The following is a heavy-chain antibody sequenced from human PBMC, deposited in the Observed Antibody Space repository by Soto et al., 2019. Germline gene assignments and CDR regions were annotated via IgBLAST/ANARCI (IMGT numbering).Heavy chain of an antibody. J-gene: IGHJ4*01. CDR3: ARYHGDVLDY. Sequence: EVQLVESGGDLVQPGGSLRLSCAASGCTFSSYWMHWVRQAPGKGLVWVSRINTDGSGTMYADSVKGRFTISRDNAKNTLYRQVGRLRAVDTAVYFCARYHGDVLDYWGHGTLVTVSS. CDR1: GCTFSSYW. V-gene: IGHV3-74*03. D-gene: IGHD4-17*01. CDR2: INTDGSGT.